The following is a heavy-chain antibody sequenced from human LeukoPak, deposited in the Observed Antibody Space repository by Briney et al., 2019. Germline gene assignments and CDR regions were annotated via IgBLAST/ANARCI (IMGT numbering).Heavy chain of an antibody. D-gene: IGHD3-10*01. V-gene: IGHV1-69*04. J-gene: IGHJ6*02. CDR1: GGTFSSYA. Sequence: ASVKVSCKASGGTFSSYAISWVRQAPGQGLEWMGRIIPILGIANYAQKLQGRVTMTTDTSTSTAYMELRSLRSDDTAVYYCARAFHYYGSGSPPGPYGMDVWGQGTTVTVSS. CDR3: ARAFHYYGSGSPPGPYGMDV. CDR2: IIPILGIA.